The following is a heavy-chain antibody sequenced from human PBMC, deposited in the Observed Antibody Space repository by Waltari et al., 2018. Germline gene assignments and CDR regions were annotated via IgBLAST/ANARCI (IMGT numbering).Heavy chain of an antibody. V-gene: IGHV1-69-2*01. CDR3: ATEASLRITMIVVDYHGFY. CDR2: VEPEDGET. D-gene: IGHD3-22*01. J-gene: IGHJ4*02. CDR1: GYTFTDYY. Sequence: EVQLVQSGAEVKKPGATVKISCKVSGYTFTDYYMNWVQQAPGKGLEWMGIVEPEDGETIYAEKFQGRVTITADTSTDTAYMELSSLRSEDTAVYYCATEASLRITMIVVDYHGFYWGQGTLVTVSS.